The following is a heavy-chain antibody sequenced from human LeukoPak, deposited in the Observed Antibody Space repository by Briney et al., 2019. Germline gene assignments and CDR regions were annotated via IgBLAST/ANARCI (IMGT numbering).Heavy chain of an antibody. CDR2: INPNSGGT. Sequence: GASVKVSCKASGGTFSSYAISWVRQAPGQGLEWMGWINPNSGGTNYAQKFQGRVTMTRDTSISTAYMELSRLRSDDTAVYYCARTKWEQSPGDYWGQGTLVTVSS. CDR1: GGTFSSYA. V-gene: IGHV1-2*02. J-gene: IGHJ4*02. D-gene: IGHD1-26*01. CDR3: ARTKWEQSPGDY.